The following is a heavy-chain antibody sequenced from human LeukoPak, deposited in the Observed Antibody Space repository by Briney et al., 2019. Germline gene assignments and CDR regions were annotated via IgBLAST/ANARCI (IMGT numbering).Heavy chain of an antibody. CDR1: GFTFGDYG. CDR2: IRSKAYGGTT. Sequence: PGGSLRLSCTPSGFTFGDYGMTWVRQAPGKGLEWLGFIRSKAYGGTTQYAAFVKGRFTISRDDSKSIAYLQMNSLKTEDTAVYYCARVADNDYFDFWGQGTLVTVSS. CDR3: ARVADNDYFDF. J-gene: IGHJ4*02. D-gene: IGHD5-24*01. V-gene: IGHV3-49*04.